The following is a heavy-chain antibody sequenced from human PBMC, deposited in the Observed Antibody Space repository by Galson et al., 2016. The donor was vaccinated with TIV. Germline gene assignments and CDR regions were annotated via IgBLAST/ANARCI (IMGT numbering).Heavy chain of an antibody. CDR1: GFTFSSNG. CDR3: TKDTGTYFDSYYYGMNV. J-gene: IGHJ6*02. Sequence: SLRLSCAASGFTFSSNGVHWVRQAPGKGLEWVAFLSYDGGDKYYADSVRGRFTISRDNSKNMLYLQMNSLRAEDTAVYYCTKDTGTYFDSYYYGMNVWGQGTTVTVSS. V-gene: IGHV3-30*18. D-gene: IGHD3-22*01. CDR2: LSYDGGDK.